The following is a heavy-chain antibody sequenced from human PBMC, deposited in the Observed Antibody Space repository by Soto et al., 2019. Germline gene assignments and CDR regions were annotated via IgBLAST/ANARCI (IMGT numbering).Heavy chain of an antibody. V-gene: IGHV3-33*01. CDR2: IWYDGSNK. D-gene: IGHD3-3*01. J-gene: IGHJ5*02. Sequence: SCKASGYTFTSYDINWFRQAPGKGLEWVAVIWYDGSNKYYADSVKGRFTISRDNAKNSLYLQMNSLRDEDTAVYYCARESRFLEWLSLNWFDPWGQGTLVTVSS. CDR1: GYTFTSYD. CDR3: ARESRFLEWLSLNWFDP.